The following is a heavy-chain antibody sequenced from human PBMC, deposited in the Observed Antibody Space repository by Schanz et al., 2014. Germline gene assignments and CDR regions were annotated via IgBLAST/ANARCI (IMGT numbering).Heavy chain of an antibody. J-gene: IGHJ4*02. V-gene: IGHV3-30-3*02. Sequence: VQLVESGGGLVQPRGSLRLSCAASGFTFSSYAMHWVRQAPGKGLEWVAVMSYDGSNKYYADSVKGRFSISRDNSQNTLYLQMDSLRPEDTAVYFCAKDTGYCHGGACYCFEYWGLGILVTVSS. CDR2: MSYDGSNK. CDR3: AKDTGYCHGGACYCFEY. CDR1: GFTFSSYA. D-gene: IGHD2-8*02.